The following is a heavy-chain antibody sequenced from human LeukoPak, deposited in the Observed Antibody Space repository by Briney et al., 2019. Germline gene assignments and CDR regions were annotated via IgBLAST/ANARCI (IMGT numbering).Heavy chain of an antibody. Sequence: PGGSLRLSCAASGFTFSSYSMNWVRQAPGKGLEWVSSISSSSTYIYYADSLKGRFTISRDNAKNSLSLRMNSLRAEDTAVYYCARDTHCSSTSCYNAFDIWGQGTMVTVSS. V-gene: IGHV3-21*01. CDR1: GFTFSSYS. J-gene: IGHJ3*02. CDR2: ISSSSTYI. D-gene: IGHD2-2*02. CDR3: ARDTHCSSTSCYNAFDI.